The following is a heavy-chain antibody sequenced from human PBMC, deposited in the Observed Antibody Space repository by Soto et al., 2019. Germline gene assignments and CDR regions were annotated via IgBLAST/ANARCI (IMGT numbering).Heavy chain of an antibody. V-gene: IGHV4-4*02. CDR3: ASVRGGYYYGMDV. D-gene: IGHD3-10*02. CDR2: IYHSGST. CDR1: GGSISSSNW. Sequence: QVQLQESGPGLVKPSGTLSLTCAVSGGSISSSNWWRWVRQPPGKGLEWIGEIYHSGSTKYNPSLKSRVTISVDKSKNQFSLKLSSVTAADTAVYYCASVRGGYYYGMDVWGQGTTVTVSS. J-gene: IGHJ6*02.